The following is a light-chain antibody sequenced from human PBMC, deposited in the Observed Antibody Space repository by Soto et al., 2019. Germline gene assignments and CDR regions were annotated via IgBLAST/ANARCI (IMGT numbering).Light chain of an antibody. CDR1: SSGVGGYNY. J-gene: IGLJ1*01. CDR3: SSYTSSSTYV. Sequence: SLLTQPAPLSGAPGQSITLSCPGNSSGVGGYNYVSWYQQHPGKAPKLMIYDVTNRPSGVSNRFSGSKSGNTASLTISGLQAEDEADYYCSSYTSSSTYVFGTGTKVTVL. CDR2: DVT. V-gene: IGLV2-14*01.